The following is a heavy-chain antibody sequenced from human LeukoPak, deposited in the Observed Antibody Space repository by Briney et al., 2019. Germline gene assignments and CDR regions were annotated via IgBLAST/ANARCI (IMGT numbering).Heavy chain of an antibody. Sequence: PSETLSLTCTVSGGSISSGSYYWSWIRQPPGKGLEWIGYIYYTGSTNYNPSLRGRVTISVDTSKNQFSLKLSSVTAADTAVYYCARSHGSGSYYNLNDYWGQGTLVTVSS. J-gene: IGHJ4*02. CDR2: IYYTGST. D-gene: IGHD3-10*01. CDR3: ARSHGSGSYYNLNDY. CDR1: GGSISSGSYY. V-gene: IGHV4-61*01.